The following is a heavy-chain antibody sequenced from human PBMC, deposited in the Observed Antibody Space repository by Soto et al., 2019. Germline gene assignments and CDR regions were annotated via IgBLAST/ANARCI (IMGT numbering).Heavy chain of an antibody. D-gene: IGHD2-8*01. J-gene: IGHJ6*02. V-gene: IGHV3-21*01. Sequence: EVQLVESGGGLVKPGGSLRLSCVASGFTFSGYSINWVRQAPGKGLEWVSYISGPSIYIYYADSVKGRFTISRDNAKSAVYLQMNSLRAEDTSVYYCASGFRNGFNGWCQGTTVSVSS. CDR2: ISGPSIYI. CDR3: ASGFRNGFNG. CDR1: GFTFSGYS.